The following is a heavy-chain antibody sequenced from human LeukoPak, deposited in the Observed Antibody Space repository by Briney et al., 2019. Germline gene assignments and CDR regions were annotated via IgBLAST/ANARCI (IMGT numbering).Heavy chain of an antibody. J-gene: IGHJ4*02. CDR3: ARAVPYSSSFHYFDY. CDR2: IYYSGST. CDR1: GGSISSSSYY. Sequence: SETLSLTCTVSGGSISSSSYYWGWIRQPPGKGLEWIGNIYYSGSTYYNPSLKSRVTISVDTSKKQFSLKLSSVTAADTAVYYCARAVPYSSSFHYFDYWGQGTLVTVSS. V-gene: IGHV4-39*07. D-gene: IGHD6-6*01.